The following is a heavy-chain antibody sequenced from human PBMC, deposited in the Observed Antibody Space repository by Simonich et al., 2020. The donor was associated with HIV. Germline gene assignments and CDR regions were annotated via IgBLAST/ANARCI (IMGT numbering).Heavy chain of an antibody. V-gene: IGHV3-21*01. CDR1: GFTFSSYS. CDR3: ARDGRKGSSTSCSDY. D-gene: IGHD2-2*01. CDR2: ISSSSSYL. J-gene: IGHJ4*02. Sequence: EVQLVESGGGLVKPGGSLRLSCAASGFTFSSYSMNCVRQAPGKVLEWVSSISSSSSYLYYADSVKVRFTISRDNANNSLYLQMNSLRAEDTAVYYCARDGRKGSSTSCSDYWGQGTLVTVSS.